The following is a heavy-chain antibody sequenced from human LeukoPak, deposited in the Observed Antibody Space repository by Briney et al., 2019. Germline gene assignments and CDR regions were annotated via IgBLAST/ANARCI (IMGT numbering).Heavy chain of an antibody. V-gene: IGHV3-30-3*01. CDR1: GFTFSSYA. CDR3: ARDFLGTVDY. Sequence: GGSLRLSCAASGFTFSSYAMHWVRQAPGEGLEWVAVISYDGSNKYYADSVKGRFTISRDNSKNTLYLQMNSLRAEDTAVYYCARDFLGTVDYWGQGTLVTVSS. CDR2: ISYDGSNK. J-gene: IGHJ4*02. D-gene: IGHD4-17*01.